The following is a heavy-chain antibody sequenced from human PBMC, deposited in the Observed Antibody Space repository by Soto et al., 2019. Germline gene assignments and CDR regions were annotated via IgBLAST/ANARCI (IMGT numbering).Heavy chain of an antibody. CDR2: IWFDGSLI. CDR1: GFIFSNYA. J-gene: IGHJ4*02. V-gene: IGHV3-33*01. Sequence: QVQLVESGGGVVQPGRSLRLSCVASGFIFSNYAMHWVRQAPGKGLEWVAVIWFDGSLIYYGDSMKGRFTISRDNSKKTLYLQMNTLTAEDTAVYYCARDGEFRPIDYWGQGTLVTVSS. D-gene: IGHD3-10*01. CDR3: ARDGEFRPIDY.